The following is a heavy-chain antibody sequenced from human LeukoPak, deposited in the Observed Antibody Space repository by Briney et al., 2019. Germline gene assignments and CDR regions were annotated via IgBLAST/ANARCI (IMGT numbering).Heavy chain of an antibody. CDR2: INPKSGGT. J-gene: IGHJ6*03. CDR1: GYSFTGHY. V-gene: IGHV1-2*02. Sequence: ASVKVSCKASGYSFTGHYMHWVRQAPGQGLEWMGWINPKSGGTNYAQKFQGRVTMTRDMSTSTVYMELSSLRSEDTAVYYCARVAAEVVGVPGAIGFGWLRRDYYYMDVWGKGTTVTVSS. D-gene: IGHD2-2*02. CDR3: ARVAAEVVGVPGAIGFGWLRRDYYYMDV.